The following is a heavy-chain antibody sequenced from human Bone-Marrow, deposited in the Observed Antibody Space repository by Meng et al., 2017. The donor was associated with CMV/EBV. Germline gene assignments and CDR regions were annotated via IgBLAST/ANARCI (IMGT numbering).Heavy chain of an antibody. Sequence: GESLKISCTASGFTFGDHAMSWVRQAPGKGLEWVGFIRSKAYGGTTEYAASVKGRFTILRDDSKSIAYLQMNSLKTEDTGAYFCTRVVVPAAIIGLDDWGQGTLVTVSS. CDR3: TRVVVPAAIIGLDD. CDR1: GFTFGDHA. J-gene: IGHJ4*02. CDR2: IRSKAYGGTT. V-gene: IGHV3-49*04. D-gene: IGHD2-2*02.